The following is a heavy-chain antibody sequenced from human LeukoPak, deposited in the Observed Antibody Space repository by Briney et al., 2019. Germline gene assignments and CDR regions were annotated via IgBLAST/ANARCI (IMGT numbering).Heavy chain of an antibody. CDR2: INPSGGST. CDR1: GYTFTSYY. Sequence: ASVTVSCMASGYTFTSYYMHWVRPAPGQGLEWMGIINPSGGSTSYAQKFQGRVTITTDESTSTAYMELSSLRSEDTAVYYCARNPPEKAFDIWGQGTMVTVSS. J-gene: IGHJ3*02. V-gene: IGHV1-46*01. CDR3: ARNPPEKAFDI.